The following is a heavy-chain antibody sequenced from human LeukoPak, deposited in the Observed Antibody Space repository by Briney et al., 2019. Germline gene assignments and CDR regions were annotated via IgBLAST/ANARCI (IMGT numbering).Heavy chain of an antibody. CDR3: ARGRGRGIVVVPAAIGPLDY. CDR2: IYSGGST. V-gene: IGHV3-66*01. J-gene: IGHJ4*02. D-gene: IGHD2-2*02. Sequence: PGGSLRLSCAASGFTVSSNYMSWVRQAPGKGLEWVSVIYSGGSTYYADSVKGRFTISRDNSKNTLYLQMNSLRAEDTALYYCARGRGRGIVVVPAAIGPLDYWGQGTLVTVSS. CDR1: GFTVSSNY.